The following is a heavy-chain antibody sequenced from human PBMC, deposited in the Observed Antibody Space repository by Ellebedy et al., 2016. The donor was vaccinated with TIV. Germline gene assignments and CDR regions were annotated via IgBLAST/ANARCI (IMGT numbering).Heavy chain of an antibody. CDR2: INHSGST. CDR1: GGSFSGYY. D-gene: IGHD2-2*01. CDR3: ARYCSSTSCYSPYYGMDV. Sequence: SETLSLXXAVYGGSFSGYYWSWIRQPPGKGLEWIGEINHSGSTNYNPSLKSRVTISVDTSKNQFSLKLSSVTAADTAVYYCARYCSSTSCYSPYYGMDVWGQGTTVTVSS. V-gene: IGHV4-34*01. J-gene: IGHJ6*02.